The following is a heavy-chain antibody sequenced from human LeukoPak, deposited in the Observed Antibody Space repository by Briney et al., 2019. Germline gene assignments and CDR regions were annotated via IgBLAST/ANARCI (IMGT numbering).Heavy chain of an antibody. J-gene: IGHJ4*02. V-gene: IGHV1-8*01. CDR3: ARGLMWEPDGDY. D-gene: IGHD1-26*01. CDR2: MNPNSGNT. CDR1: GYTFTSYD. Sequence: EASVKVSCKASGYTFTSYDINWVRPATGQGLEWMGWMNPNSGNTGYAQKFQGRVTMTRNTSISTAYKELSSLRSEGTAVYYCARGLMWEPDGDYWGQGTLVTVSS.